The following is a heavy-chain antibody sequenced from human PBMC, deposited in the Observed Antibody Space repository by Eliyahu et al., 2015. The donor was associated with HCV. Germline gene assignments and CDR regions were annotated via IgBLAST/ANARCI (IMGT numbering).Heavy chain of an antibody. CDR1: GYTFTSYD. CDR3: ARGRGLRYFDWLLPDYYYGMDV. CDR2: MNPNSGNT. D-gene: IGHD3-9*01. Sequence: QVQLVQSGAEVKKPGASVKVSCKASGYTFTSYDINWVRQATGQGLEWMGWMNPNSGNTGYAQKFQGRVTMTRNTSISTAYMELSSLRSEDTAVYYCARGRGLRYFDWLLPDYYYGMDVWGQGTTVTVSS. V-gene: IGHV1-8*01. J-gene: IGHJ6*02.